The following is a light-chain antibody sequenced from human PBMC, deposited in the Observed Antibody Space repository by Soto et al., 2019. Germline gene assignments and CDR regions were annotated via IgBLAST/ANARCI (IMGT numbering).Light chain of an antibody. CDR1: SSDVGSYNL. Sequence: QSALTQPASVSGSPGQSITISCTGTSSDVGSYNLVSWYQQHPGKAPKLMIYEGSKRPSVVSNRFSGSKSGNTASLTISGLQAEDEADYYCCSYAGSYVFGTGTKVTVL. CDR2: EGS. V-gene: IGLV2-23*01. CDR3: CSYAGSYV. J-gene: IGLJ1*01.